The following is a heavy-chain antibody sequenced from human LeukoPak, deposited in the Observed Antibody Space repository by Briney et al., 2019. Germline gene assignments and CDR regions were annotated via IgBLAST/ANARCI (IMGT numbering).Heavy chain of an antibody. D-gene: IGHD3-10*01. J-gene: IGHJ6*02. CDR3: ARVIQSITMVRGVILAGGTDV. V-gene: IGHV4-38-2*02. CDR1: GYSISSGYY. Sequence: PSETLSLTCTVSGYSISSGYYWGWIRQPPGKGLEWIGSIYHSGSTYYNPSLKSRVTISVDTSKNQFSLKLSSVTAADTAVYYCARVIQSITMVRGVILAGGTDVWGQGTTVTVSS. CDR2: IYHSGST.